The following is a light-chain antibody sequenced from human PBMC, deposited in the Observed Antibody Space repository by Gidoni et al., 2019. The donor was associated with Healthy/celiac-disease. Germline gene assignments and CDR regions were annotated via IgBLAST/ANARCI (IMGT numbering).Light chain of an antibody. CDR2: DAS. J-gene: IGKJ4*01. CDR3: QQRSNWPPSLT. V-gene: IGKV3-11*01. Sequence: EIVLTQSPATLSLSPGERATLSCRASQSVSSYLACYQQKPGQAPRRLIYDASNRATGIPARFSGSGSGTDFTLTISSLEPEDFAVYYCQQRSNWPPSLTFGGGTKVEIK. CDR1: QSVSSY.